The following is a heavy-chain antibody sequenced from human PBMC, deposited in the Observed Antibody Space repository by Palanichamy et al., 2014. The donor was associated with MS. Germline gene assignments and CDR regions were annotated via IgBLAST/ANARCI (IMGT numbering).Heavy chain of an antibody. CDR1: GFTFSNYW. V-gene: IGHV3-7*01. D-gene: IGHD4/OR15-4a*01. CDR3: VRDQIGLWDY. CDR2: IKDDGSEK. J-gene: IGHJ4*02. Sequence: GGSLRLSCAASGFTFSNYWMSWVRQAPGKGLELVASIKDDGSEKKYVDSARGRFTISRDNAKNSLYLQMDSLRAEDTAVYFCVRDQIGLWDYWGPGTLVTVSS.